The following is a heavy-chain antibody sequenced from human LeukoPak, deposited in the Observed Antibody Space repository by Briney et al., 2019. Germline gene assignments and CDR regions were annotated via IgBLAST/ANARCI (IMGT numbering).Heavy chain of an antibody. CDR3: TRALSGYDGSDY. CDR2: IRSKAYGGTT. Sequence: GGSLRLSCTASGFTLGVYAMSCVRQAPGKGREWGGYIRSKAYGGTTEHAASVKGSFTISRDETKSIAFRQMNSLKTEDTGVYYFTRALSGYDGSDYGGQGTLVTVSS. V-gene: IGHV3-49*04. J-gene: IGHJ4*02. CDR1: GFTLGVYA. D-gene: IGHD5-12*01.